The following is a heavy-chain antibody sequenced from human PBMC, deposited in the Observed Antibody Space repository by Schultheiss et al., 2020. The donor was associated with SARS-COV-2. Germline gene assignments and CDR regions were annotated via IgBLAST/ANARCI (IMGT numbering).Heavy chain of an antibody. CDR1: GFTFTNYP. CDR2: ISSNGGST. J-gene: IGHJ4*02. Sequence: GGSLRLSCAASGFTFTNYPLSWVRQAPGKGLEYVSAISSNGGSTYYADSVKGRFTISRDNSKNTLYLQMSSLRAEDTAVYYCVKAGGQWEPDGWGQGTLVTVSS. CDR3: VKAGGQWEPDG. D-gene: IGHD1-26*01. V-gene: IGHV3-64D*09.